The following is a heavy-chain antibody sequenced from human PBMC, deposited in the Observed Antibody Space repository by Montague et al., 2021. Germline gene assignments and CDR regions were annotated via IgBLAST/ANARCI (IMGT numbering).Heavy chain of an antibody. CDR1: GGSISSSSYY. CDR2: IYYSGST. CDR3: AGHVIGNYGMDV. J-gene: IGHJ6*02. D-gene: IGHD3-16*02. V-gene: IGHV4-39*01. Sequence: SETLSLTCTVSGGSISSSSYYWGWIRQPPGKGLERIGSIYYSGSTYYNPSLQSRVTISVDTSKNQFSLKLSSVTAADTAVYYCAGHVIGNYGMDVWGQGTTVTVSS.